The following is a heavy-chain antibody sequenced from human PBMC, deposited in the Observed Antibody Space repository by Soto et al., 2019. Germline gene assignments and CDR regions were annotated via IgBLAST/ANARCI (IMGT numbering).Heavy chain of an antibody. V-gene: IGHV1-8*01. Sequence: QVQLVQSGAEVKKPGASVKVSCKASGYTFTSYDINWVRQATGQGLEWMGWMNLNSGNTGYAQKFQGRVTMTRNTSISTAYMELSSMRSEDTAVYYCARGLRYYDYLLYWVDPWGQGTLVTVSS. CDR2: MNLNSGNT. CDR1: GYTFTSYD. CDR3: ARGLRYYDYLLYWVDP. J-gene: IGHJ5*02. D-gene: IGHD3-9*01.